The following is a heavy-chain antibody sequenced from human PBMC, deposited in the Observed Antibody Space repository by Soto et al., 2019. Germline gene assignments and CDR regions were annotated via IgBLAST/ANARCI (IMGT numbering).Heavy chain of an antibody. Sequence: RGSLRLSCAASGFTFSSYGMHWVRQAPGKGREWVAFISYEGSKKYFADSVKGRFTISRDKSKNTMYLQMNSPRGEDTAVYYCAKDRYGSWGQGTPVTVSS. V-gene: IGHV3-30*18. D-gene: IGHD4-17*01. J-gene: IGHJ4*02. CDR1: GFTFSSYG. CDR2: ISYEGSKK. CDR3: AKDRYGS.